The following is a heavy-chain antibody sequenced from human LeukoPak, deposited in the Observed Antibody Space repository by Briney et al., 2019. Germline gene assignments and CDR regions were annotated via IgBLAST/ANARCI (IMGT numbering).Heavy chain of an antibody. CDR3: APDLRGAAWSLDY. CDR1: GFTFSNYA. J-gene: IGHJ4*02. Sequence: GGSLRLSCAASGFTFSNYAIHWVRQGLVKGLESMAVVSHDGIQTYYTDSVKGRFTISRGNSKNTLYLQMNSLRAEDTAVYFCAPDLRGAAWSLDYWGQGTLVTVSS. CDR2: VSHDGIQT. V-gene: IGHV3-30-3*01. D-gene: IGHD2-15*01.